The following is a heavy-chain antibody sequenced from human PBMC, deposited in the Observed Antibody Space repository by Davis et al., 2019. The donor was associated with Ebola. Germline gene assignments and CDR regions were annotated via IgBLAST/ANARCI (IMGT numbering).Heavy chain of an antibody. CDR2: IYYSGST. Sequence: GSLRLSCTVSGGSISSYYWSWIRQPPGKGLEWIGYIYYSGSTNYNPSLKSRVTISVDTSKNQFSLKLSSVTAADTAVYYCAHGGYCGGDCYSDYWGQGTLVTVSS. CDR3: AHGGYCGGDCYSDY. CDR1: GGSISSYY. J-gene: IGHJ4*02. D-gene: IGHD2-21*02. V-gene: IGHV4-59*01.